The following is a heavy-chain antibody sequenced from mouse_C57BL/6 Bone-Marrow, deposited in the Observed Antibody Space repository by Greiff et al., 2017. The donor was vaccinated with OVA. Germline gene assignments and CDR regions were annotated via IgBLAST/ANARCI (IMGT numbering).Heavy chain of an antibody. J-gene: IGHJ2*01. V-gene: IGHV1-64*01. D-gene: IGHD1-1*01. CDR1: GYTFTSYW. CDR2: IHPNSGST. Sequence: QVQLKQPGAELVKPGASVKLSCKASGYTFTSYWMHWVKQRPGQGLEWIGMIHPNSGSTNYNEKFKSKATLTVDKSSSTAYMQLSSLTSEDSAVYYCARGGSSYGYFDYWGQGTTLTVSS. CDR3: ARGGSSYGYFDY.